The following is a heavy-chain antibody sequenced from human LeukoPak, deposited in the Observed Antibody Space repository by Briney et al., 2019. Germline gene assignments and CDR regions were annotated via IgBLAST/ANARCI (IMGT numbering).Heavy chain of an antibody. CDR1: GYTFTSYD. J-gene: IGHJ6*03. CDR2: MNPNSGNT. D-gene: IGHD2-2*01. CDR3: ARGADCSSTSCPWYYYYYMDV. V-gene: IGHV1-8*01. Sequence: ASVKVSCKASGYTFTSYDINWVRQATGQGLEWMGWMNPNSGNTGYAQKFQGRVTMTRNTSISTAYMELSSLRSEDTAVYYCARGADCSSTSCPWYYYYYMDVWGEGTTVTVSS.